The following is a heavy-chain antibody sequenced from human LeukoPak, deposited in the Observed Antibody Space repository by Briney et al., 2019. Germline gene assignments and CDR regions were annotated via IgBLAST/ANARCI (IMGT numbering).Heavy chain of an antibody. CDR3: ARGRPWQQLVRAYYYYGMDV. D-gene: IGHD6-13*01. Sequence: ASVKVSCKASGYTFTSYDINWVRQATGQGLEWTGWMNPNSGNTGYAQKFQGRVTMTRNTSISTAYMELSSLRSEDTAVYYCARGRPWQQLVRAYYYYGMDVWGQGTTVTVSS. J-gene: IGHJ6*02. V-gene: IGHV1-8*01. CDR1: GYTFTSYD. CDR2: MNPNSGNT.